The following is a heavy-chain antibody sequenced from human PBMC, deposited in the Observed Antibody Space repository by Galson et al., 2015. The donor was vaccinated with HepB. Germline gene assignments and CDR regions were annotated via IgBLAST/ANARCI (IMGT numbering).Heavy chain of an antibody. D-gene: IGHD3-22*01. CDR3: VRARYYDGSGYFFDY. CDR1: GYRFSTYW. V-gene: IGHV5-51*03. CDR2: IYPGDSDT. J-gene: IGHJ4*02. Sequence: QSGAEVKKPGESLKISCKGSGYRFSTYWIGWVRQLPGKGLEWMGIIYPGDSDTRYSLSFQGQVTISVDKSNSTAYLQWSSLRASDTAIFYCVRARYYDGSGYFFDYWGQGTLVTVSS.